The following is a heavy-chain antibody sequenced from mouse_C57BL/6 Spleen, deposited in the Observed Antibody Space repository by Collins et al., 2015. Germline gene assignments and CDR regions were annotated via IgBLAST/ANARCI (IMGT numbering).Heavy chain of an antibody. D-gene: IGHD3-3*01. Sequence: QVQLQQPGAELVKPGAAVKMSCKAFGYTFTSYWITWVKQRPGQGLEWIGDIYPGSGSTNCNEKFKSKATLTVDTSSSTVYMQLSSPTSEDSAVYYCARKGGRDYAMDYWGQGTSVTVSS. CDR2: IYPGSGST. CDR3: ARKGGRDYAMDY. J-gene: IGHJ4*01. CDR1: GYTFTSYW. V-gene: IGHV1-55*01.